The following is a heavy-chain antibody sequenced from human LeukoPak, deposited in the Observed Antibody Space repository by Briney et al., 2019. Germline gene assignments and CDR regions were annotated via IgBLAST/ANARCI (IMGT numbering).Heavy chain of an antibody. V-gene: IGHV1-8*01. Sequence: ASVTVSCKASGYTFTSYDINWVRQATGQGLEWMGWMNPNSGNTGYAQKFQGRVTMTRNTSISTAYMELSSLRSEDTAVYYCARRVGAPGWFDPWGQGTLVTVSS. CDR2: MNPNSGNT. D-gene: IGHD1-26*01. CDR3: ARRVGAPGWFDP. CDR1: GYTFTSYD. J-gene: IGHJ5*02.